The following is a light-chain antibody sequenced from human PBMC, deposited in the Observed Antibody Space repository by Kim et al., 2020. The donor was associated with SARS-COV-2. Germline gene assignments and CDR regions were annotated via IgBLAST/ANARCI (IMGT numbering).Light chain of an antibody. V-gene: IGKV1-5*03. CDR2: KAS. J-gene: IGKJ1*01. Sequence: DIQMTQSPSTLSASVGDRVTITCRASQSVSGWLAWYQQKPGKAPKLLIYKASSLESGVPSRFSGSGSGAEFTLTISSLQPDDFATYYCQQYNSLSGTFGQGTKVDIK. CDR3: QQYNSLSGT. CDR1: QSVSGW.